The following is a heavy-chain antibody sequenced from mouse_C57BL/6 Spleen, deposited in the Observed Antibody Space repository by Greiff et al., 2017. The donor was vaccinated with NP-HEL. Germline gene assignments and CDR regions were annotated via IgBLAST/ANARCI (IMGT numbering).Heavy chain of an antibody. Sequence: QVHVKQSGAELARPGASVKLSCKASGYTFTSYGISWVKQRTGQGLEWIGEIYPRSGNTYYNEKFKGKATLTADKSSSTAYMELRSLTSEDSAVYFCARGDYDRFAYWGQGTLVTVSA. CDR1: GYTFTSYG. D-gene: IGHD2-4*01. J-gene: IGHJ3*01. CDR2: IYPRSGNT. V-gene: IGHV1-81*01. CDR3: ARGDYDRFAY.